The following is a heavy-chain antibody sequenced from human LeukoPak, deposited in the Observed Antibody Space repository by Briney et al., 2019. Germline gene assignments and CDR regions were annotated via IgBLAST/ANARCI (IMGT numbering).Heavy chain of an antibody. CDR1: GFTFSSHW. CDR3: ARAWIQLWGGELLGPQWFDP. CDR2: IKEDGSEK. V-gene: IGHV3-7*01. D-gene: IGHD5-18*01. Sequence: GGSLRLSCVVSGFTFSSHWMSWVRQAPGKGLEWVANIKEDGSEKYYVDSVKGRFTISRDNAKKSLYLQMDSLRAEDTAVYYCARAWIQLWGGELLGPQWFDPWGQGTLVTVSS. J-gene: IGHJ5*02.